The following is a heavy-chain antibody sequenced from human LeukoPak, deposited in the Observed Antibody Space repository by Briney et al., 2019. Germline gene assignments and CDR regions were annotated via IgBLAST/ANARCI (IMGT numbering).Heavy chain of an antibody. Sequence: GGSLRLSCAASGFTFSNYAMTWVRQAPGKGLEWVSVIGGSGESTYYAEPIKGRFTICRDNSKNTLCLQMNSLRAEDTAVYYCAKEDYYGMDVWGQGTTVTVSS. CDR1: GFTFSNYA. CDR3: AKEDYYGMDV. J-gene: IGHJ6*02. CDR2: IGGSGEST. V-gene: IGHV3-23*01.